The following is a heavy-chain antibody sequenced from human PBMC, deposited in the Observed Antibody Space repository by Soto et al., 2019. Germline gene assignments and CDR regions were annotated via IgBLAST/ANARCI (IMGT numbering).Heavy chain of an antibody. CDR1: GFTVSSHY. V-gene: IGHV3-66*04. CDR2: IYSGGST. J-gene: IGHJ5*02. Sequence: PGGSLRLSCAVSGFTVSSHYMSWVRQAPGKGLEWVSVIYSGGSTYYADSVKGRFTISRDNSKNTLYLQMNSLIAVDSAVYYCAQHDWFDPWGQGTLVTVSS. CDR3: AQHDWFDP.